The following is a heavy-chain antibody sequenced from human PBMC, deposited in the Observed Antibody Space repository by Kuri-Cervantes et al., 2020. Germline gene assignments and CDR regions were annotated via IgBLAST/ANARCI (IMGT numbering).Heavy chain of an antibody. D-gene: IGHD2-15*01. J-gene: IGHJ3*02. Sequence: SCAVYGGSFSGYYWSWIRQPPGKGLEWIGEINHSGSTNYNPSLKSRVTISVDTSKNQFSLKLSSVTAADTAVYYCARAFKPPVGLLRACAAFDIWGQGTMVTVSS. V-gene: IGHV4-34*09. CDR2: INHSGST. CDR1: GGSFSGYY. CDR3: ARAFKPPVGLLRACAAFDI.